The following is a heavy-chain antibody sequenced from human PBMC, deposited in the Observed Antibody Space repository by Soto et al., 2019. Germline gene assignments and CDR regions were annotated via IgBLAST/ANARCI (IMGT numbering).Heavy chain of an antibody. D-gene: IGHD3-22*01. Sequence: GGSLRLSCAASGFTFTSYAMSWVRQAPGKGLEWVSAISGSGGSSYHADSVKGRFTISRDNSKNTLFLQMNSLRAEDTAIYYCAKGGSYYYDSSGYYANWGQGTLVTVSS. CDR1: GFTFTSYA. CDR3: AKGGSYYYDSSGYYAN. V-gene: IGHV3-23*01. CDR2: ISGSGGSS. J-gene: IGHJ4*02.